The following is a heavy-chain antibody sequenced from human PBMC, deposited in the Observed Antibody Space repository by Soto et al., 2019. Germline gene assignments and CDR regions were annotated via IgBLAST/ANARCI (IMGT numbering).Heavy chain of an antibody. Sequence: GGSLRLSCAASGFTFSSYGMHWVRQAPGKGLEWVAVIWYDGSNKYYADSVKGRFTISRDNSKNTLYLQMNSLRAEDTAVYYCARDCRMNGSGTYYYMDVWGKGTTVNVSS. CDR1: GFTFSSYG. CDR3: ARDCRMNGSGTYYYMDV. V-gene: IGHV3-33*01. J-gene: IGHJ6*03. CDR2: IWYDGSNK. D-gene: IGHD3-10*01.